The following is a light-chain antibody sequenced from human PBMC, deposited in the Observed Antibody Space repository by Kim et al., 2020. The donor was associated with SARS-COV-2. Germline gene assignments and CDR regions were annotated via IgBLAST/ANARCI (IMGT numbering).Light chain of an antibody. V-gene: IGKV1-39*01. J-gene: IGKJ2*01. CDR3: QQGYST. CDR2: GAS. CDR1: QSISTY. Sequence: DIQMTQSPSSLSASVGDRVTITCRASQSISTYLNWYQQKPGKAPKLLIYGASNLPSGVPSRISGSGSGTDFTLTISTLQPEDFGTYYCQQGYSTFGQGTKLEI.